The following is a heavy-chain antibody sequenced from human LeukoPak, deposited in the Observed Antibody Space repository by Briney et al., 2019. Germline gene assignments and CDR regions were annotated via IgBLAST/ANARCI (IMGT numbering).Heavy chain of an antibody. Sequence: PSETLSLTCTVSGGSISGYYWSWIRQPAGKGLEWIGRFYTSEGTNYNPSLRSRVTISVDTSKNQFSLKLSSVTAADTAVYYCARGGRIAARQVGYYYYYYMDVWGKGTTVTVSS. CDR1: GGSISGYY. V-gene: IGHV4-4*07. J-gene: IGHJ6*03. CDR2: FYTSEGT. CDR3: ARGGRIAARQVGYYYYYYMDV. D-gene: IGHD6-6*01.